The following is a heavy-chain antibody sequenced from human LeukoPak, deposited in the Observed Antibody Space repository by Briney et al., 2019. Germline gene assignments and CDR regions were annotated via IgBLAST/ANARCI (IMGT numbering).Heavy chain of an antibody. CDR1: GGSISSYY. Sequence: SETLSLTCTVSGGSISSYYWSWIRQPPGKGLEWIGYIYYSGSTNYNPSLKSRVTISVDTSKNQFSLKLSSVTAADTPVYYCARHAPTWLPLDYWGQGTLVTVSS. CDR2: IYYSGST. J-gene: IGHJ4*02. CDR3: ARHAPTWLPLDY. V-gene: IGHV4-59*08. D-gene: IGHD3-22*01.